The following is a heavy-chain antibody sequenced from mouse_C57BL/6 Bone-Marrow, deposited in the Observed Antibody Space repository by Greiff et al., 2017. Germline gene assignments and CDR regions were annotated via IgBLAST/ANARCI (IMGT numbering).Heavy chain of an antibody. Sequence: EVQLQQSGAELVRPGASVKLSCTASGFNIKDDYMHWVKQRPEQGLEWIGWIDPENGDTEYASKFQGKATITADTSSNTAYLQLSSLTSEDTAVYYCTTPYYGGSSYQSAMDYWGQGTSVTVSS. V-gene: IGHV14-4*01. CDR1: GFNIKDDY. D-gene: IGHD1-1*01. CDR3: TTPYYGGSSYQSAMDY. CDR2: IDPENGDT. J-gene: IGHJ4*01.